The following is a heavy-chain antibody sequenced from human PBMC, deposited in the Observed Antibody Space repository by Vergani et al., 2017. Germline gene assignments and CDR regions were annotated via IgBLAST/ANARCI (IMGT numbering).Heavy chain of an antibody. D-gene: IGHD3-10*01. CDR3: ARHYGSGSPFDY. V-gene: IGHV4-30-2*01. J-gene: IGHJ4*02. CDR2: IYHSGST. CDR1: GGSISSGGYS. Sequence: QLQLQESGSGLVKPSQTLSLTCAVSGGSISSGGYSWSWSRPPPGKGLEWIGYIYHSGSTYYNPSLKSRVTMSVDRSKNQFSLKLSSVTAADTAVYYCARHYGSGSPFDYWGQGTLVTVSS.